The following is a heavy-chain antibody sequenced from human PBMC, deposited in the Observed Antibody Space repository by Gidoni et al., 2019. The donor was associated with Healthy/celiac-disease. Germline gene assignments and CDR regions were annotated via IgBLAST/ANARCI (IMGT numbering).Heavy chain of an antibody. CDR1: GGTFSSYA. V-gene: IGHV1-69*04. Sequence: QVQLVQSGAEVKKPGSSVKVSCKASGGTFSSYAISWVRQAPGQGLEWMGRIIPILGIANYAQKFQGRVTITADKSTSTAYMELSSLRSEDTAVYYCARVSGSAVAGHYYYYYGMDVWGQGTTATVSS. CDR2: IIPILGIA. CDR3: ARVSGSAVAGHYYYYYGMDV. D-gene: IGHD6-19*01. J-gene: IGHJ6*02.